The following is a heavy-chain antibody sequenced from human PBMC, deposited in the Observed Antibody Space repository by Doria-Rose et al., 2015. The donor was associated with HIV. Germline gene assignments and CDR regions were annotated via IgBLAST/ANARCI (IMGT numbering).Heavy chain of an antibody. D-gene: IGHD6-13*01. Sequence: ESGPVLVKPTETLTLTCTVSGVSLSSPGMGVSWIRQPPGKALEWLANTFSDDERSYKTSLKSRLNISRGTSKSQVVLTMTDMDPVDTATYYCARIKSSRWYHKYYFDFWGQGTLVIV. CDR3: ARIKSSRWYHKYYFDF. CDR1: GVSLSSPGMG. CDR2: TFSDDER. V-gene: IGHV2-26*01. J-gene: IGHJ4*02.